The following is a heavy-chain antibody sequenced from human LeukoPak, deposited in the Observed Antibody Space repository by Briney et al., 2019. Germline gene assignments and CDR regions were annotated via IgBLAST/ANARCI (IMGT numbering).Heavy chain of an antibody. D-gene: IGHD1-1*01. CDR2: IYSGGST. CDR1: GFTVSSNY. Sequence: GGPLRLSCAASGFTVSSNYMSWVRQAPGKGLEWVSVIYSGGSTYYADSVKGRFTITKNNSKTPLYLQMNSLRAEDTAVYYCARTGTYYYGMDVWGQGTTVTVSS. V-gene: IGHV3-66*01. CDR3: ARTGTYYYGMDV. J-gene: IGHJ6*02.